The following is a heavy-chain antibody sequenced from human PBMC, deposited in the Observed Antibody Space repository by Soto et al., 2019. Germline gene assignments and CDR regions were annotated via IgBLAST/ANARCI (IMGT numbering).Heavy chain of an antibody. Sequence: QVQLVESGGGVVQPGRSLRLSCAASGFTFSSYGMHWVRQAPGKGLEWVAVIWYDGSNKYYADSVKGRFTISRDNSKNTLYLQMNSLRAEDTAVYYCARGSSRGSRPPTTMTDYWGQGTLVTVSS. D-gene: IGHD1-26*01. CDR2: IWYDGSNK. J-gene: IGHJ4*02. CDR3: ARGSSRGSRPPTTMTDY. CDR1: GFTFSSYG. V-gene: IGHV3-33*01.